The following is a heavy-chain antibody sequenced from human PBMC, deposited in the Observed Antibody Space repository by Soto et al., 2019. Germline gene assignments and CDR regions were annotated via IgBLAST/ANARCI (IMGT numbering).Heavy chain of an antibody. CDR1: GGSISSSSYY. CDR3: ARALNDYGDYGRSYYYYMDV. J-gene: IGHJ6*03. D-gene: IGHD4-17*01. Sequence: SETLSLTCTVSGGSISSSSYYWGWIRQPPGKGLEWIGSIYYSGSTYYNPSLKSRVTISVDTSKNQFSLKLSSVTAADTAVYYCARALNDYGDYGRSYYYYMDVWGKGTTVTVSS. CDR2: IYYSGST. V-gene: IGHV4-39*07.